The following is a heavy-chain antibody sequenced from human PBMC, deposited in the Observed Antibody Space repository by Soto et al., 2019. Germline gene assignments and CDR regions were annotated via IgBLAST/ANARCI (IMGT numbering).Heavy chain of an antibody. CDR1: RFTFHDYA. CDR2: ISWNGDNI. V-gene: IGHV3-9*01. J-gene: IGHJ3*02. Sequence: GGSLRLSCAASRFTFHDYAMHWVRQAPGKGLEWVSGISWNGDNIGYADSVKGRFTISRDNAKNSLYLQMNSLRPEDTALYYCAKDIGSSGWYVDAFEIWGQGTMVTVSS. D-gene: IGHD6-19*01. CDR3: AKDIGSSGWYVDAFEI.